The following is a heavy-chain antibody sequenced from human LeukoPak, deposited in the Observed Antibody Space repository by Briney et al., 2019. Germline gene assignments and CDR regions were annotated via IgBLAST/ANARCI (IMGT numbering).Heavy chain of an antibody. CDR3: AKDSVYDSSGYYSN. CDR1: GFTFDDYA. CDR2: ISWNSGSI. Sequence: SLRLSCAASGFTFDDYAMHWVRQAPGKGLEWVSGISWNSGSIGYADSVKGRFTISRDNAKNSPYLQMNSLRAEDTALYYCAKDSVYDSSGYYSNWGQGTLVTVSS. D-gene: IGHD3-22*01. V-gene: IGHV3-9*01. J-gene: IGHJ4*02.